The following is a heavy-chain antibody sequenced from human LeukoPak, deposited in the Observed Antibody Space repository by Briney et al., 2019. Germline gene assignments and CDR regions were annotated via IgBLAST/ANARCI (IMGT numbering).Heavy chain of an antibody. Sequence: GGSLRLSCAASGFTFSSYGMSWVRQAPGKGLEWVSAISGSGGSTYYADSVKGRFTISRDNSKNTLYLQMNSLRAEDTAVYYCAKDSVVVIKGGFDYWGQGTLVTVSS. CDR1: GFTFSSYG. CDR3: AKDSVVVIKGGFDY. J-gene: IGHJ4*02. CDR2: ISGSGGST. V-gene: IGHV3-23*01. D-gene: IGHD3-22*01.